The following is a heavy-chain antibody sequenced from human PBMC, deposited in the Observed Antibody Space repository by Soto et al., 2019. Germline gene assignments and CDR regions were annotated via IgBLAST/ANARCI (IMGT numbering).Heavy chain of an antibody. CDR3: ARQSGYSSGWYSD. J-gene: IGHJ4*02. CDR2: IHNGGST. D-gene: IGHD6-19*01. V-gene: IGHV4-59*11. Sequence: PSETLSLTCTVSGGSISDHYYMWIRQSPGKGLEYIGYIHNGGSTNYNPSLKSRVIISVDTSKNQFSLKLTSVTAADTAVYYCARQSGYSSGWYSDWGQGTLVTVSS. CDR1: GGSISDHY.